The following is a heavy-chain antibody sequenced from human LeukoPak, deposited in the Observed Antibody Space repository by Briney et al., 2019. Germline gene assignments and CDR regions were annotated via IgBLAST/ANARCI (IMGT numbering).Heavy chain of an antibody. D-gene: IGHD6-13*01. J-gene: IGHJ6*02. CDR3: ARELVRGPAGQNYYGMDV. CDR2: IIPILGIA. Sequence: VASVKVSCKASGYTFTSYGISWVRQAPGQGLEWMGRIIPILGIANYAQKFQGRVTMTRNTSISTAYMELSSLRSEDTAVYYCARELVRGPAGQNYYGMDVWGQGTTVTVSS. CDR1: GYTFTSYG. V-gene: IGHV1-69*04.